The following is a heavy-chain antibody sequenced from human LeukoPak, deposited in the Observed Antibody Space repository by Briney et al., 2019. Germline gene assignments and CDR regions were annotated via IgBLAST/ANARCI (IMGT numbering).Heavy chain of an antibody. J-gene: IGHJ2*01. CDR1: GGSISSYY. CDR3: ARVSSSWYQDWYFDL. Sequence: SETLSLTCSVSGGSISSYYWSWIRQPPGKGLEWIGHIYHSGSTNYNPSLKSRVTMSVDMSKNQFSLKLSSMIAADTAVYYCARVSSSWYQDWYFDLWGRGTLVTVPS. CDR2: IYHSGST. V-gene: IGHV4-59*12. D-gene: IGHD6-13*01.